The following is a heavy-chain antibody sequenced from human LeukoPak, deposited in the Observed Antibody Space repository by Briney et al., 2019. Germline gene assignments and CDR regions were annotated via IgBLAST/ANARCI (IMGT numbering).Heavy chain of an antibody. Sequence: PSETLSLTCAVYGGSFSGYYWSWIRQPPGKGLEWIGEINHSGSTNYNPSLKSRVTISVDTSENQFSLKLSSATAADTAVYYCARATYYDFWSGYGFCYFDYWGQGTLVTVSS. D-gene: IGHD3-3*01. CDR1: GGSFSGYY. CDR3: ARATYYDFWSGYGFCYFDY. J-gene: IGHJ4*02. CDR2: INHSGST. V-gene: IGHV4-34*01.